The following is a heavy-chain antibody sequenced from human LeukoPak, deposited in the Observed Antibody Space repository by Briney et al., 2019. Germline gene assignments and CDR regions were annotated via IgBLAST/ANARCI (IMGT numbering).Heavy chain of an antibody. Sequence: GGSLRLSCVASGFTFSSYWMSWVRQAPGKGLEWVANIKQDGSEIYYVDSVKGRFTISRDNAKNSPYLQMNSLRAEDTAVYYCARAPGDYTGLPRTFRYYGLDVWGQGTTVTVSS. V-gene: IGHV3-7*03. CDR3: ARAPGDYTGLPRTFRYYGLDV. CDR1: GFTFSSYW. J-gene: IGHJ6*02. D-gene: IGHD4-17*01. CDR2: IKQDGSEI.